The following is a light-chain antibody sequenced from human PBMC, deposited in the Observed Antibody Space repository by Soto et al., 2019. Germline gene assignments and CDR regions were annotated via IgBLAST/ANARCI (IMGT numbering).Light chain of an antibody. CDR1: QSINNL. CDR2: DVS. Sequence: SHMLQYPDTLSSAVGGRVTITCPASQSINNLLAWYQQKPGKAPKFLIYDVSTLESGVPSRFSGSGSGTEFTLTISSLQPEDFATYYCQQYDSYPLTFGGGTRWIS. V-gene: IGKV1-5*01. J-gene: IGKJ4*01. CDR3: QQYDSYPLT.